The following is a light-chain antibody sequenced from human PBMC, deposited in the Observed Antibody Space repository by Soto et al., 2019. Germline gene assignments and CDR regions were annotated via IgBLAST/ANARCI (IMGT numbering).Light chain of an antibody. J-gene: IGLJ1*01. CDR2: DVS. CDR3: SSYISSSTYV. Sequence: QSALTQPASVSGSPGQSITISCIGTSSDIGRYNYVSWYQQYPGKAPKFIIYDVSNRPSGVSNRFSGSKSGNTASLTISGLQAEEEADYYCSSYISSSTYVFGTGTKLTVL. V-gene: IGLV2-14*01. CDR1: SSDIGRYNY.